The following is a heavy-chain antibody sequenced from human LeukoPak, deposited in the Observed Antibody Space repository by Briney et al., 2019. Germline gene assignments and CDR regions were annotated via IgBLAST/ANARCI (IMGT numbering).Heavy chain of an antibody. CDR3: ARGRRFWPAKARNWFDP. D-gene: IGHD3-3*01. J-gene: IGHJ5*02. CDR2: IYYSGST. CDR1: GGSISSSSYY. Sequence: PSETLSLTCTVSGGSISSSSYYWGWIRQPPGKGLEWIGSIYYSGSTYYNPSLKSRVTISVDTSKNQFSLKLSSVTAADTAVYYCARGRRFWPAKARNWFDPWGQGTLVTVSS. V-gene: IGHV4-39*07.